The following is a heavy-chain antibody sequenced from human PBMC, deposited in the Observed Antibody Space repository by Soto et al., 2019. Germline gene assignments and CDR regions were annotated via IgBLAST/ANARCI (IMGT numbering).Heavy chain of an antibody. CDR1: GFTFSSYA. J-gene: IGHJ4*02. CDR2: ISSNGGST. V-gene: IGHV3-64*01. Sequence: EVQLVESGGGLVQPEGSLRLSCAASGFTFSSYAMHWVRQAPGKGLEYVSAISSNGGSTYYANSVKGRFTISRDNSKNTLYLQMGSLRAEDMAVYYCARRDGYNFDYWGQGTLVTVSS. D-gene: IGHD5-12*01. CDR3: ARRDGYNFDY.